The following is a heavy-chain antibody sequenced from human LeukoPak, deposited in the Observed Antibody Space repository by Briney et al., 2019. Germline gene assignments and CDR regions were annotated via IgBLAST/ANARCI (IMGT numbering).Heavy chain of an antibody. V-gene: IGHV4-59*01. CDR1: GGAMSSSY. J-gene: IGHJ5*01. CDR2: IYYSGST. CDR3: ARISGRGYSYNNWFDS. Sequence: SETLSLTCVVSGGAMSSSYWSWIRQPPGKGLEWIWYIYYSGSTNYNPSLKSRVTISVDTSNNHFSLKLSSVTAADTAMYYCARISGRGYSYNNWFDSWGQGTLVTVSS. D-gene: IGHD5-18*01.